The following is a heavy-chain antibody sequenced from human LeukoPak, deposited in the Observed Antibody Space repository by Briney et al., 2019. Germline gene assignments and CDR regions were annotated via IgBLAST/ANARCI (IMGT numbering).Heavy chain of an antibody. J-gene: IGHJ5*02. CDR1: GFTFRNYA. CDR2: ISGSGGST. Sequence: GGSLRLSCAASGFTFRNYAMSWVRQAPGQGLEWVSAISGSGGSTYYPDSLRGRFTISRDNSKNTLYLQMNRLGVEDTAVYFCAKGRMGATTNWFDPWGRGTLVTVSS. V-gene: IGHV3-23*01. D-gene: IGHD1-26*01. CDR3: AKGRMGATTNWFDP.